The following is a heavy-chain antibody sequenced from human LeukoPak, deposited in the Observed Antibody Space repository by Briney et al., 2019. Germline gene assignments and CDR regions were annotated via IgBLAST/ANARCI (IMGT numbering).Heavy chain of an antibody. CDR1: GFTVSSNY. J-gene: IGHJ4*02. D-gene: IGHD1-26*01. CDR2: ISGSGGST. Sequence: PGGSLRLSCAASGFTVSSNYMSWVRQAPGKGLEWVSAISGSGGSTYYADSVKGRFTISRDNSKNTLYLQMNSLRAEDTAVYYCAKWGLGRLPAEFDYWGQGTLVTVSS. CDR3: AKWGLGRLPAEFDY. V-gene: IGHV3-23*01.